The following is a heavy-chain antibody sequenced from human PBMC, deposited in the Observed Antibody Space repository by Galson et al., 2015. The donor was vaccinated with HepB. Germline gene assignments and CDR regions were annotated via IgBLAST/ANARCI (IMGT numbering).Heavy chain of an antibody. CDR3: ATDTGYTYGYSYYYYGMDV. Sequence: SLRLSCAASGFSFSKYAMHWVRQPPGKGLEWMAVISYDGSNKYYADSVKGRFTVSRDNSKNTLLLQMNSLRAEDTALYYCATDTGYTYGYSYYYYGMDVWGPGTTVTVS. J-gene: IGHJ6*02. V-gene: IGHV3-30*04. CDR2: ISYDGSNK. D-gene: IGHD5-18*01. CDR1: GFSFSKYA.